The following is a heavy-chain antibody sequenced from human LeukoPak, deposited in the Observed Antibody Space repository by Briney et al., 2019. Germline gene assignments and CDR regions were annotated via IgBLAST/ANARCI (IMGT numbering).Heavy chain of an antibody. V-gene: IGHV1-69*04. CDR3: AIRGTTVVTFDY. Sequence: ASVKVSCKASGGTFSSYAISWVRQAPGQGLEWMGRIIPILGIANYAQKFQGRVTITADKSTSTAYMELSSLRSEDTAVYYCAIRGTTVVTFDYWGQGTLVTVSS. CDR1: GGTFSSYA. J-gene: IGHJ4*02. D-gene: IGHD4-23*01. CDR2: IIPILGIA.